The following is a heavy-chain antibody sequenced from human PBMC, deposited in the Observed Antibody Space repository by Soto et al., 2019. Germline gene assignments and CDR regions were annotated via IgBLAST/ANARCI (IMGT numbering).Heavy chain of an antibody. V-gene: IGHV3-23*01. J-gene: IGHJ6*02. CDR3: AKASTYYYYGMDV. CDR2: ISGSGGST. CDR1: GFTFSSYA. Sequence: EVQLLESGGGLVQPGGSLRLSCAASGFTFSSYAMSWVRQAPGKGLEWVSAISGSGGSTYYADSVKGRFTISSDNSKNTLYLQMNSLRAEDTAVYYCAKASTYYYYGMDVWGQGTTVTVSS.